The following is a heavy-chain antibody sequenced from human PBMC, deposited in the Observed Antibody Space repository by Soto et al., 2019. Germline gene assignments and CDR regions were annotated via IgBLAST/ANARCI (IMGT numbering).Heavy chain of an antibody. J-gene: IGHJ5*02. D-gene: IGHD1-7*01. CDR2: FDPEDGET. CDR1: GYTLNEVS. Sequence: SVKVSCKVSGYTLNEVSMHWVRQAPGKGLEWMGGFDPEDGETIYAQKFQGRVTMTEDTSTDTAYMELSSLRSEDTAVYYCALTGTTPPRWFDPWGQGTLVTVSS. CDR3: ALTGTTPPRWFDP. V-gene: IGHV1-24*01.